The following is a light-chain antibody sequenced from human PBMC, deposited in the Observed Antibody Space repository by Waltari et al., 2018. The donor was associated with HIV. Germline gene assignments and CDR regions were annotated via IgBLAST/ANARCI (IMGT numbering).Light chain of an antibody. CDR2: GAS. J-gene: IGKJ5*01. Sequence: DIQMTQFPSSVSASVGDRVTLTCRATQGIANWVAWYQQKPGKAPKLLIHGASILQGGVPSRFSGSGSGTFFTLTIKSLQPEDFATYCCQQTNSFPITFGQGTRLDSK. CDR3: QQTNSFPIT. V-gene: IGKV1D-12*01. CDR1: QGIANW.